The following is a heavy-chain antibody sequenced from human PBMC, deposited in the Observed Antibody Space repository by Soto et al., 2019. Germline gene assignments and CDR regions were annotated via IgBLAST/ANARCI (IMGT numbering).Heavy chain of an antibody. J-gene: IGHJ4*02. CDR3: ARTQNWYFXN. CDR1: GFTFSRYP. Sequence: PGGSLRLSCAASGFTFSRYPMHWVRQAPGKGLEWVALISYDGSNKYYADSVKGRFTISRDNSKNTLYLQVNSLRADDTAVYYCARTQNWYFXNWGQGTLVTVSS. V-gene: IGHV3-30-3*01. D-gene: IGHD1-1*01. CDR2: ISYDGSNK.